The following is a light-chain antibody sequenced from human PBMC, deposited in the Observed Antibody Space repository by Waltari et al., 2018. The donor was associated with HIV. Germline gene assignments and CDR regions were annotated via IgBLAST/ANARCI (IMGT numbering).Light chain of an antibody. CDR1: QGIRNY. Sequence: DILLTQSPSFLSASVGDRVTIPCRANQGIRNYLAWYQQRPGRAPKLLIFSASFLQDGVPSRFSASGSGTQFTLTINILQPEDFATYYCQQQNTYPLTFGPGT. CDR3: QQQNTYPLT. V-gene: IGKV1-9*01. CDR2: SAS. J-gene: IGKJ3*01.